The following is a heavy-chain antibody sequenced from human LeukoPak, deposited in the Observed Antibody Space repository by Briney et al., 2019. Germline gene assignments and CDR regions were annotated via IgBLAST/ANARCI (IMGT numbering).Heavy chain of an antibody. D-gene: IGHD2-15*01. CDR1: GFTFSDHY. J-gene: IGHJ6*04. V-gene: IGHV3-7*04. Sequence: SGGSLRLSCAASGFTFSDHYMDWVRQAPGKGLEWVANIKQDGSEKYYVDSVKGRFTISRDNAKNSLYLQMNSLRAEDTAVYYCARVPIGCSGASCYGVWGKGTTVTVSS. CDR3: ARVPIGCSGASCYGV. CDR2: IKQDGSEK.